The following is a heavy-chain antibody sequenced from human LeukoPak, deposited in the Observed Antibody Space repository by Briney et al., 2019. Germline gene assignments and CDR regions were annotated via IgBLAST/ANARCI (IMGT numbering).Heavy chain of an antibody. CDR3: ARDHYYDSSGYGY. CDR1: GGTFSSYA. Sequence: SVKVSCKASGGTFSSYAISWVRQAPGQGLEWMGRIIPIFGAANYAQKFQGRVTITTDESTSTAYMELSSLRSEDTAVYYCARDHYYDSSGYGYWGQGTLVTVSS. CDR2: IIPIFGAA. D-gene: IGHD3-22*01. J-gene: IGHJ4*02. V-gene: IGHV1-69*05.